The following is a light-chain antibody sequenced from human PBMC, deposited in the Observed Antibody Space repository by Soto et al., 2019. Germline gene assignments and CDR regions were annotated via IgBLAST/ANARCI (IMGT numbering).Light chain of an antibody. J-gene: IGLJ2*01. CDR2: DVT. V-gene: IGLV2-8*01. CDR3: ASYAGVNNLL. CDR1: SSDIGGYNF. Sequence: QSALTQPPSASGSPGQSVTISCTGTSSDIGGYNFVSWYQQHPGKAPKLMIYDVTKRPSGVPDRFSGSKSGNTASLTVSGLQAEDEADYYCASYAGVNNLLFGGGTKLPVL.